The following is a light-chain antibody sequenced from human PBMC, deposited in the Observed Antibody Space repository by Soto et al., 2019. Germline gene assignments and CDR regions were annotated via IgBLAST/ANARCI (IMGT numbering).Light chain of an antibody. Sequence: AIQMTQSPSSLSASVGDRVTITCRASQGIRNDLGWYQQKPGKAPKFLIYTASSLQSGVPSRFSGSGSGTDFTLTISSLQPEDFATYYCLQDYNYPWTFGQGTKVEIE. V-gene: IGKV1-6*01. CDR2: TAS. CDR3: LQDYNYPWT. CDR1: QGIRND. J-gene: IGKJ1*01.